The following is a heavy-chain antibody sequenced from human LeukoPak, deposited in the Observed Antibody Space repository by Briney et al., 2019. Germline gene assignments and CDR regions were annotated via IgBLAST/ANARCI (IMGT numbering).Heavy chain of an antibody. V-gene: IGHV3-7*01. J-gene: IGHJ4*02. CDR1: GFTSSRYT. D-gene: IGHD3-10*01. CDR2: IKQDGSQK. Sequence: GGSLRLSCAASGFTSSRYTMNWVRQAPGKGLEWVANIKQDGSQKYYVDSVEGRFTISRDNAKNSLYLQMNSLRAEDTAVYYCARAYYYGSGSYYPFGYWGQGTLVTVSS. CDR3: ARAYYYGSGSYYPFGY.